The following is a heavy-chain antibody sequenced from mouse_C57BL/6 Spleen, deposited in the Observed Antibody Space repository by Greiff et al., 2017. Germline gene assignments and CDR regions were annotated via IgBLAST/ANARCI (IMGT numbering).Heavy chain of an antibody. D-gene: IGHD1-1*01. CDR2: IDPSDSET. CDR3: ARPYGSSYGYAMDY. Sequence: QVQLQQPGAELVRPGSSVKLSCKASGYTFTSYWMHWVKQRPIQGLEWIGNIDPSDSETHYNQKFKDKATLTVDKSSSTAYMQLSSLPSEDSAVYYGARPYGSSYGYAMDYWGQGTAVTVSS. V-gene: IGHV1-52*01. CDR1: GYTFTSYW. J-gene: IGHJ4*01.